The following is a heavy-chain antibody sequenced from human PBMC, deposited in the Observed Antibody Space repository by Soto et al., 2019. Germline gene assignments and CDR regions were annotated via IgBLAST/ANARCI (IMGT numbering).Heavy chain of an antibody. J-gene: IGHJ4*02. Sequence: QVQLQQWGAGLLKPSETLSLTCAVYGGSFSGYYWSWIRQPPGKGLEWIGEINHSGSTNYNPSLKSRVTISVDTSKNQFSLKLSSVTAADTAVYYCARGGVGSGSYLPDYWGQGTLVTVSS. V-gene: IGHV4-34*01. D-gene: IGHD1-26*01. CDR2: INHSGST. CDR3: ARGGVGSGSYLPDY. CDR1: GGSFSGYY.